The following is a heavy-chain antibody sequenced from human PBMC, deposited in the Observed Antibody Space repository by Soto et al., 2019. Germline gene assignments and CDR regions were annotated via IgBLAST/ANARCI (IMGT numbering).Heavy chain of an antibody. Sequence: PSETLSLTCTVSGGSISSGGYYWSWIRQHPGKGLEWIGYIYYSGSTYYNPSLKSRVTISVDTSKNQFSLKLSSVTAADTAVYYCARVDYDKGWAFDIWGQGTMVTVS. J-gene: IGHJ3*02. CDR3: ARVDYDKGWAFDI. CDR2: IYYSGST. V-gene: IGHV4-31*03. D-gene: IGHD3-22*01. CDR1: GGSISSGGYY.